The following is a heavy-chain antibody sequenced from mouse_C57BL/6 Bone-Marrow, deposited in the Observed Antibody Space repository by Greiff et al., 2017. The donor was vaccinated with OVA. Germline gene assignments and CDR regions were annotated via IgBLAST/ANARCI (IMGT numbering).Heavy chain of an antibody. Sequence: VQLKESGAELVRPGASVKLSCTASGFHIKAAYMHWVKQRPEQGLEWIGWIDPENGDPEYASKFQGKATITADTSSNTAYLQLSSLTSEDTAVYYCTTFYSNHWYFDVWGTGTTVTVSS. D-gene: IGHD2-5*01. CDR2: IDPENGDP. J-gene: IGHJ1*03. CDR1: GFHIKAAY. V-gene: IGHV14-4*01. CDR3: TTFYSNHWYFDV.